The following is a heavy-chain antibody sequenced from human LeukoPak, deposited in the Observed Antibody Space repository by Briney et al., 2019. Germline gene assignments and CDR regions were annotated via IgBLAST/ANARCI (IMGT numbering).Heavy chain of an antibody. CDR1: GSTFTGYY. CDR3: ARDGIAVRFFDY. V-gene: IGHV1-2*02. CDR2: INPNTGGT. D-gene: IGHD6-19*01. J-gene: IGHJ4*02. Sequence: ASVKVSCKASGSTFTGYYMNWVRQAPGQGLEWMGWINPNTGGTNYAPKFQGRVTMTRDTSISTAYMELSRLSSVTAADTAVYYCARDGIAVRFFDYWGQGTLVTVSS.